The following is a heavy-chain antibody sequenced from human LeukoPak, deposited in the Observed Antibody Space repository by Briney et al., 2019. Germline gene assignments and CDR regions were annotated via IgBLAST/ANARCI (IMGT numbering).Heavy chain of an antibody. CDR2: ITGGHYAT. CDR1: GFSFSSFA. CDR3: TKDPNGDYIGAFDP. J-gene: IGHJ5*02. V-gene: IGHV3-23*01. D-gene: IGHD4-17*01. Sequence: PGRSLRLSCAASGFSFSSFAMTWVRQAPGKGLEWVSSITGGHYATYNTDSVKGRFTISRDNAKSTLYLQMNSLRADDTAIYYCTKDPNGDYIGAFDPWGQGTLVTVSS.